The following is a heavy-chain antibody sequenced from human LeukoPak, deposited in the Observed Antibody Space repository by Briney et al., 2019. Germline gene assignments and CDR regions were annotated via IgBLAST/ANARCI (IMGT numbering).Heavy chain of an antibody. J-gene: IGHJ6*02. V-gene: IGHV4-34*01. CDR3: ARGANYDFWSGYYTHYYSYGTDV. D-gene: IGHD3-3*01. CDR2: INHSGST. Sequence: SETLSLTCAVYGGSFSGYYWSWIRQPPGKGLEWSGEINHSGSTNYNPSLKSRVTISVDTSKNQFSLKLSSVTAADTAVYYCARGANYDFWSGYYTHYYSYGTDVWGQGTTVTVSS. CDR1: GGSFSGYY.